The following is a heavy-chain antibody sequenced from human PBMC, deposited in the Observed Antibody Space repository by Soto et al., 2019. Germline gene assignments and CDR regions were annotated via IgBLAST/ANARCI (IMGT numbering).Heavy chain of an antibody. Sequence: QVQLQESGPGLVKPSQTLSLTCTVSGASISSGDDYWSWIRQPPGKGLEWIGYTHYSGSVNYNPSLKSPVTISADASRSHVALILKSVTAADTAVYYCGRHGNYDIGWFDPWGQGILVTVSS. CDR1: GASISSGDDY. V-gene: IGHV4-30-4*01. J-gene: IGHJ5*02. CDR2: THYSGSV. CDR3: GRHGNYDIGWFDP. D-gene: IGHD3-9*01.